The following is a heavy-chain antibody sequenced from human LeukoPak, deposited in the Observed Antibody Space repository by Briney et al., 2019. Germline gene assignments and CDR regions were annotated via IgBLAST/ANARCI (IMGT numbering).Heavy chain of an antibody. J-gene: IGHJ4*02. CDR1: GGSISSGDYY. D-gene: IGHD3-22*01. CDR2: IYYSGST. Sequence: PSQTLSLTCTVSGGSISSGDYYWSWIRQPPGKGLEWIGYIYYSGSTYYNPSLKSRVTISVDTSKNQFSLKLSSVTAADTAVYYCARYLTYYYGSSGYYHFDYWGQGTLVTVSS. CDR3: ARYLTYYYGSSGYYHFDY. V-gene: IGHV4-30-4*01.